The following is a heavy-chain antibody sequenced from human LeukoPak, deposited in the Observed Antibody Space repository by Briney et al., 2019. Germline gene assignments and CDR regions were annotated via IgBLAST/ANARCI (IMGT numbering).Heavy chain of an antibody. J-gene: IGHJ4*02. V-gene: IGHV3-7*01. CDR2: IKQDGSEK. Sequence: GGSLRLSCAASGFTFSSYWMSWVRQAPGKGLEWVANIKQDGSEKYYVDSVKGRFTISRDNAKNSLYLQMNSLRAEDTAVYYCAKLTTVATSPFDYWGQGTLVTVSS. D-gene: IGHD4-23*01. CDR1: GFTFSSYW. CDR3: AKLTTVATSPFDY.